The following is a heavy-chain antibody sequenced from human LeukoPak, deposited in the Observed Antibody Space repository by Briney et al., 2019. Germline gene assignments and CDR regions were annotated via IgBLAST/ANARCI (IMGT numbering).Heavy chain of an antibody. D-gene: IGHD3-10*01. CDR3: ASCMYYYGSGDAFDI. V-gene: IGHV3-7*01. CDR2: IKQGGSEK. J-gene: IGHJ3*02. CDR1: GFTFSSYW. Sequence: GGSLRLSCAASGFTFSSYWMSWVRQAPGKGLEWVANIKQGGSEKYYVDSVKGRFTISRDNAKNSLYLQMNSPRAEDTAVYYCASCMYYYGSGDAFDIWGQGTMVTVSS.